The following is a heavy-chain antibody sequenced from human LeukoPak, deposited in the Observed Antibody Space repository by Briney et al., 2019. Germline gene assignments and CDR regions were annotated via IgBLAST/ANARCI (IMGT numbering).Heavy chain of an antibody. J-gene: IGHJ4*02. V-gene: IGHV4-34*01. D-gene: IGHD3-22*01. CDR2: INHSGST. CDR3: ARGLGYCYESSGYYAL. CDR1: GGSFSGYY. Sequence: SETLSLTCAVYGGSFSGYYWSWIRQPPGKGLEWIGEINHSGSTNYNPSLKSRVARSVDTSKNQFSLKLSSVTAADTAVYYCARGLGYCYESSGYYALWGQGTLVTVSS.